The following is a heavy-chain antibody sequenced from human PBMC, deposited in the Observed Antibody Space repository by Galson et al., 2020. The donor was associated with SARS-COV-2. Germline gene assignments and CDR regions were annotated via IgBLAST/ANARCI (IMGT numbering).Heavy chain of an antibody. D-gene: IGHD5-12*01. CDR3: AKDPQPTTYYYYAMDV. Sequence: GESLNISCATSGFTFSTYAMSWVRRAPGKGLEWVSTISGSGISTYYADSVKGRFAISRENSLNTFYLQMNSLRAEDTAVYYCAKDPQPTTYYYYAMDVWGQGTTVTVSS. CDR1: GFTFSTYA. V-gene: IGHV3-23*01. J-gene: IGHJ6*02. CDR2: ISGSGIST.